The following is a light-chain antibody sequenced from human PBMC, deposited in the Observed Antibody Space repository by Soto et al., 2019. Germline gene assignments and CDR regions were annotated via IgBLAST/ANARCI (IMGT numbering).Light chain of an antibody. V-gene: IGKV1-5*03. Sequence: DIQMTQSPSTLSGSVGDRVTITCRASQTISSWLAXYQXKPVKAPKLLIYKASTLKSGVPSRFSGSGSGTHFTLTISRLEPEDFAVYYCQQYGSSPWTFGQGTKVDIK. CDR2: KAS. CDR1: QTISSW. CDR3: QQYGSSPWT. J-gene: IGKJ1*01.